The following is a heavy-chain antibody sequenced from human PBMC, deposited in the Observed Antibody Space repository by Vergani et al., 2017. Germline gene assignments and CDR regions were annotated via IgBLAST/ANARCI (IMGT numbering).Heavy chain of an antibody. D-gene: IGHD1-7*01. V-gene: IGHV3-74*01. Sequence: EVQLVESGGGLVQPGGSLRLSCAASGFPLSNAWIHWVRQGPGKGLEWVSRVGFDGSDTVYADSVKGRFTISKDPSSYRVGLTLTNVQPVDTATYYCGHIPPFNWNYGWVDFWGQGILVTVSS. CDR3: GHIPPFNWNYGWVDF. J-gene: IGHJ5*01. CDR1: GFPLSNAW. CDR2: VGFDGSDT.